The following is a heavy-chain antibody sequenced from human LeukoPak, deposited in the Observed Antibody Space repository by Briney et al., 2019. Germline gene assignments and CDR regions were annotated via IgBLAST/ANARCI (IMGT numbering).Heavy chain of an antibody. CDR2: ISASGSAI. Sequence: GGSLRLSCAASGFPLSSYSMNWVRQAPGKGLEWISYISASGSAIYYVDSVKGRVTVSRDNARNSLFLQMDSPRAADTAVYYCVRVKGTYFDYWGPGTLVTVSS. CDR1: GFPLSSYS. J-gene: IGHJ4*02. CDR3: VRVKGTYFDY. D-gene: IGHD1-1*01. V-gene: IGHV3-48*01.